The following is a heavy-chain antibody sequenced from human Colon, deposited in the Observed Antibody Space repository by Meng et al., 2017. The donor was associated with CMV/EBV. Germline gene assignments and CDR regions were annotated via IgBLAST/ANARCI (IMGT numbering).Heavy chain of an antibody. Sequence: QVQPVRSGAGVKKPGVSVKLSCKASGYTFTSYDINWVRQATGQGLEWMGWMNPNSGNTGYAQKFQGRVTMTRNTSISTAYMELSSLRSEDTAVYYCAPSFGESPFDYWGQGTLVTVSS. CDR2: MNPNSGNT. D-gene: IGHD3-10*01. CDR1: GYTFTSYD. CDR3: APSFGESPFDY. J-gene: IGHJ4*02. V-gene: IGHV1-8*01.